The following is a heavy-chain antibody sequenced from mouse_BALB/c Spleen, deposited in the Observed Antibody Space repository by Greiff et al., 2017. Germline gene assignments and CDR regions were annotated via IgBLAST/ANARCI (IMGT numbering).Heavy chain of an antibody. J-gene: IGHJ4*01. CDR1: GFTFSSYT. CDR2: ISDGGSYT. CDR3: ARDGLRGYYAMDY. Sequence: EVKLVESGGGLVKPGGSLKLSCAASGFTFSSYTMSWVRQTPEKRLEWVATISDGGSYTYYPDSVKGRFTISRDNAKNNLYLQMSSLKSEDTAMYYCARDGLRGYYAMDYWGQGTSVTVSS. D-gene: IGHD2-2*01. V-gene: IGHV5-6-4*01.